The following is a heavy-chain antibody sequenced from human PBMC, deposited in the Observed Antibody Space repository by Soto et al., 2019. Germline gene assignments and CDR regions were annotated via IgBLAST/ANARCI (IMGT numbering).Heavy chain of an antibody. Sequence: QVQLVQSGAEVKKPGASVKVSCKASGYTFTSYGISWVRQAPGQGLEWMGWISAYNGNTNYAQKLQGRVTITTDTTTSTAYMELRSLRSDDTAVYYCARVTAAAANGGWFDPWGQGTLVTASS. CDR3: ARVTAAAANGGWFDP. D-gene: IGHD6-13*01. V-gene: IGHV1-18*01. J-gene: IGHJ5*02. CDR2: ISAYNGNT. CDR1: GYTFTSYG.